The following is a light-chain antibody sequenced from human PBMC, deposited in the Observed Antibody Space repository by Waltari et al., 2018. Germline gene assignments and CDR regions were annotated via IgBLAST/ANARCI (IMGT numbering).Light chain of an antibody. Sequence: QSALTQPASVSGSPGQSITISCTGTSSDVGSYNLVSWYQQHPGKAPKLMIYEGSKRPSGVCNRFSGSKSVNTASLTISGRQAEDEADYYCCSYAGSSTWVFGGGTKLTVL. J-gene: IGLJ3*02. CDR1: SSDVGSYNL. CDR2: EGS. V-gene: IGLV2-23*01. CDR3: CSYAGSSTWV.